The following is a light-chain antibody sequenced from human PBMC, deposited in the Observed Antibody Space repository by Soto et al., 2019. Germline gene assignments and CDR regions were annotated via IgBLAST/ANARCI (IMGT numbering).Light chain of an antibody. J-gene: IGKJ1*01. CDR2: DAS. CDR1: QSISSY. Sequence: DIQMTQSPSSLSASVGDRVTITCRASQSISSYLNWYQQKPGKAPKVLIYDASSLQSGVPSRFSGSGSGTDFTLTISSLQPEDFATYYCQQSYTTPPSTFGQGTKVDI. CDR3: QQSYTTPPST. V-gene: IGKV1-39*01.